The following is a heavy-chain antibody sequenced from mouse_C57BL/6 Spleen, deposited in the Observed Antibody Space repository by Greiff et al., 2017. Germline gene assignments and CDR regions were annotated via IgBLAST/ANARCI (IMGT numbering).Heavy chain of an antibody. V-gene: IGHV1-81*01. CDR2: IYPRSGNT. CDR3: ARSTYYCSSSFDD. Sequence: VQLQQSGAELARPGASVKLSCKASGYTFTSYGISWVKQRPGQGLEWIGEIYPRSGNTYYNEKFKGKATLTADKSSSTAYMELRSLTSEDSAVYVFARSTYYCSSSFDDWGQGTTLTVSS. J-gene: IGHJ2*01. D-gene: IGHD1-1*01. CDR1: GYTFTSYG.